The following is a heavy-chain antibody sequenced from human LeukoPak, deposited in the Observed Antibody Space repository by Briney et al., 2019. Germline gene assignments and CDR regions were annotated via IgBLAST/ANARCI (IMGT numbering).Heavy chain of an antibody. CDR2: ISWNSGNI. V-gene: IGHV3-9*01. D-gene: IGHD5-18*01. Sequence: GGSLRLSCAASGFTFNSYTMHWVRQAPGKGLEWVSSISWNSGNIGYADSVKGRFTISRDNAKNSLYLQMNSLRAEDTAFYYCAKVGGYIYGHSPPYWFFDLWGRGTLVTVSS. CDR3: AKVGGYIYGHSPPYWFFDL. J-gene: IGHJ2*01. CDR1: GFTFNSYT.